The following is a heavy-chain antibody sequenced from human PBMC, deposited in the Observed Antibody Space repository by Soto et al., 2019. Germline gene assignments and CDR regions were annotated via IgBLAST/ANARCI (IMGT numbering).Heavy chain of an antibody. CDR2: IYYNGNT. D-gene: IGHD7-27*01. CDR1: GGSISNHY. CDR3: TRANWYSEY. J-gene: IGHJ4*02. Sequence: QVQLQESGPGLVKPSETLSLTCTVSGGSISNHYWSWIRQPPGKGLEWIGYIYYNGNTNYKPSLKSRVTMSVDTSRNHISLKLSSVTAADTAVYYCTRANWYSEYWGQGTLVTVSS. V-gene: IGHV4-59*11.